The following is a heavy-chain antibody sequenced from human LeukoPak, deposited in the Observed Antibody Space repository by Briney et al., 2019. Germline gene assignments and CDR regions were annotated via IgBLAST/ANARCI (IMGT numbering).Heavy chain of an antibody. CDR1: GSTFSSYA. V-gene: IGHV3-64D*09. D-gene: IGHD5-18*01. Sequence: GGSLRLSCSASGSTFSSYAMHWVRQAPGKGLEYVSAISSNGGSTYYADSVKGRFTISRDNSKNTLYLQMSSLRAEDTAVYYCVKKDTAMVIYYYGMDVWGQGTTVTVSS. CDR3: VKKDTAMVIYYYGMDV. CDR2: ISSNGGST. J-gene: IGHJ6*02.